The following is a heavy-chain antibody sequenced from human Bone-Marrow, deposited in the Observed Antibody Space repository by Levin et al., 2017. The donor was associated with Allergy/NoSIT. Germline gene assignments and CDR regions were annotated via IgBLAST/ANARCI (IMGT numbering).Heavy chain of an antibody. J-gene: IGHJ4*02. CDR3: ARATQKRRGYSYGFPY. V-gene: IGHV4-34*01. D-gene: IGHD5-18*01. CDR1: GGSFRGSY. CDR2: INHSGST. Sequence: SQTLSLPCAVYGGSFRGSYWSWIRPPPGKGLEWIGEINHSGSTNYNPSLKSRVTISVDTSKNQFSLKLSSVTAADTAVYYCARATQKRRGYSYGFPYWGQGTLVTVSS.